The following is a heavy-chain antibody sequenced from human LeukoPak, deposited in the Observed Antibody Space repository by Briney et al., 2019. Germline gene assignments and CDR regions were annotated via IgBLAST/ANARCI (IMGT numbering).Heavy chain of an antibody. V-gene: IGHV5-51*01. CDR3: ARQTLRDGYNWVDAFDI. D-gene: IGHD5-24*01. CDR1: GYSFTSYW. CDR2: TYPGDSDT. Sequence: KYGESLKISCKGSGYSFTSYWIGWVGQMPGKGLEWMGITYPGDSDTRYSPSFQGQVTISADKSISTAYLQWSSLKASDTAMYYCARQTLRDGYNWVDAFDIWGQGTMVTVSS. J-gene: IGHJ3*02.